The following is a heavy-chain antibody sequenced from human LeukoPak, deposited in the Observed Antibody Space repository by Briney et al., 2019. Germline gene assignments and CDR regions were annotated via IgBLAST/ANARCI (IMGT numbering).Heavy chain of an antibody. V-gene: IGHV1-2*02. CDR2: INPNSGGT. CDR3: ALIRWDIVVVVAATSYGMDV. CDR1: GYTFTSYD. D-gene: IGHD2-15*01. Sequence: ASVKVSCKASGYTFTSYDINWVRQAPGQGLEWMGWINPNSGGTNYAQKFQGRVTMTRDTSISTAYMELSRLRSDDTAVYYCALIRWDIVVVVAATSYGMDVWGQGTTVTVSS. J-gene: IGHJ6*02.